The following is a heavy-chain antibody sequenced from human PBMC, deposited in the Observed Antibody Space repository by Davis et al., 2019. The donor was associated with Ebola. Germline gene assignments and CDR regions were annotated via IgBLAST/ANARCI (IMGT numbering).Heavy chain of an antibody. Sequence: AASVKVSCKASGYTFTSYDINWVRQATGQGLEWMGWMKPNSGNTGYAQKFQGRVTMTRNTSISTAYMELSSLRSEDTAVYYCARFFGDTYYYGMDVWGQGTTVTVSS. J-gene: IGHJ6*02. CDR2: MKPNSGNT. D-gene: IGHD2-21*02. CDR1: GYTFTSYD. V-gene: IGHV1-8*01. CDR3: ARFFGDTYYYGMDV.